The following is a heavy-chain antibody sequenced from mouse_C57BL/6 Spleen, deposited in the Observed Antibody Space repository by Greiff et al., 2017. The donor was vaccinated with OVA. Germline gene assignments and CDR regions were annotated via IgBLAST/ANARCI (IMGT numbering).Heavy chain of an antibody. J-gene: IGHJ1*03. Sequence: VKLVESGPGLVAPSQSLSITCTVSGFSLTSYGVDWVRQPPGKGLEWLGVIWGGGSTNYNSALMSRLSISKDNSKSQVFLKMNSRQTDDTAMYYCAKHGGVFYGSSYGYFDVWGTGTTVTVSS. D-gene: IGHD1-1*01. CDR3: AKHGGVFYGSSYGYFDV. CDR1: GFSLTSYG. CDR2: IWGGGST. V-gene: IGHV2-9*01.